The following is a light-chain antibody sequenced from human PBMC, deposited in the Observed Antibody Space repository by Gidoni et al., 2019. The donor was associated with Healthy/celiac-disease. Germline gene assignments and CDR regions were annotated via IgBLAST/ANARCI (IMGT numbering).Light chain of an antibody. CDR3: QQYYSTPWT. Sequence: SLGLRATINCKSSQSGLYSSNNKNYLAWYQQKPGQPPKLLIYWASTRESGVPDRFSGSGSGTDFTLTISSLQAEDVAVYYCQQYYSTPWTFGQGTKVEIK. J-gene: IGKJ1*01. CDR2: WAS. V-gene: IGKV4-1*01. CDR1: QSGLYSSNNKNY.